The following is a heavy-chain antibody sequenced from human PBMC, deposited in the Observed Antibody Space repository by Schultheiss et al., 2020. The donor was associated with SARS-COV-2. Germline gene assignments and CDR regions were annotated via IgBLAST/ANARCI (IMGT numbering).Heavy chain of an antibody. Sequence: GGSLRLSCAASGFTFSDYYMNWVRQAPGKGLEWVSSISSSSTIYYADSVKGRFTISRDNAKNSLYLQMNSLRAEDTAVYYCARGSGSYYFGAFDIWGQGTMVTVSS. CDR3: ARGSGSYYFGAFDI. V-gene: IGHV3-69-1*01. CDR2: ISSSSTI. CDR1: GFTFSDYY. D-gene: IGHD1-26*01. J-gene: IGHJ3*02.